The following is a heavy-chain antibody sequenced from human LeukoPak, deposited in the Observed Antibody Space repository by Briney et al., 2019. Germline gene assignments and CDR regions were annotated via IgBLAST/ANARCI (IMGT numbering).Heavy chain of an antibody. Sequence: GGSLRLSCVASGFTYSSYSMNWVRQAPGKGLEWVSSISSSSSYIYYADSVKGRFTISRDNARDSLYLQMNSLRDDDTSVYFCARDASALYWGRGTLVTVSS. J-gene: IGHJ4*02. CDR2: ISSSSSYI. D-gene: IGHD6-19*01. V-gene: IGHV3-21*01. CDR1: GFTYSSYS. CDR3: ARDASALY.